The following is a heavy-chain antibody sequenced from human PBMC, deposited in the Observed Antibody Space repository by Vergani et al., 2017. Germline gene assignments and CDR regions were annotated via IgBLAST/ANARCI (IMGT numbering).Heavy chain of an antibody. J-gene: IGHJ6*02. Sequence: QVQLQQWGAGLLKPSETLSLTCAVYGGSFSGYYWSWIRQRPGRGLEWIGEINHSGSTNYNPSLKSRVTISVDTSKNQFSLKLISGTAADTAVYYWARGRKVQLVRRVYYGMDVWGQGTTVTVSS. CDR2: INHSGST. CDR1: GGSFSGYY. D-gene: IGHD1-1*01. V-gene: IGHV4-34*01. CDR3: ARGRKVQLVRRVYYGMDV.